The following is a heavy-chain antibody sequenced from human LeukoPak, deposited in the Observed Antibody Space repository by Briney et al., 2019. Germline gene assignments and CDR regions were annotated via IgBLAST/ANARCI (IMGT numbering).Heavy chain of an antibody. Sequence: SETLSLTCTVSGGSISSRPYYWSWIRQPAGKGLEWIGRIYTSGSTNYNPSLKSRVTMSVDTSKNQFSLKLSSVTAADTAVYYCARVADLLSNWFDPWGQGTLVTVSS. CDR1: GGSISSRPYY. J-gene: IGHJ5*02. D-gene: IGHD2/OR15-2a*01. CDR3: ARVADLLSNWFDP. V-gene: IGHV4-61*02. CDR2: IYTSGST.